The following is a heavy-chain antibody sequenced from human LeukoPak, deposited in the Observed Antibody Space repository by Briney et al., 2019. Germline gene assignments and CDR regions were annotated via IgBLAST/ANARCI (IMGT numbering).Heavy chain of an antibody. J-gene: IGHJ4*02. CDR1: GASISGSGYY. CDR3: AKSGGYGLIDY. CDR2: IYSSGST. Sequence: SETLSLTCTVSGASISGSGYYWGWIRQPPGKGLEWIGSIYSSGSTDYNASLQSRGTISIETSKNQISLRLNSVTAADTAMYYCAKSGGYGLIDYWGQGTLVTVSS. V-gene: IGHV4-39*01. D-gene: IGHD1-26*01.